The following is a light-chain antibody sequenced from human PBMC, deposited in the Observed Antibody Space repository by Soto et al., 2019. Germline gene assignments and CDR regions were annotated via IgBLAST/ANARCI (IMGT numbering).Light chain of an antibody. CDR2: GAS. Sequence: EIVMTQSPATLSVSPGERVTLSCRASESVYSYLAWYQQKPGQAPRLLIYGASTRATAIPARFSGSGSGTEFTLTISRLQSEDFAVYYCQKYNNWPLTFGGGTKVEI. V-gene: IGKV3-15*01. J-gene: IGKJ4*01. CDR3: QKYNNWPLT. CDR1: ESVYSY.